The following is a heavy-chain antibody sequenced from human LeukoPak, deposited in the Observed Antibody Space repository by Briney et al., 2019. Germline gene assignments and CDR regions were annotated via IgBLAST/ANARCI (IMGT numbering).Heavy chain of an antibody. J-gene: IGHJ3*02. Sequence: ASEKVSCKASGYTFTSYGVSWVRQAPGQGLEWMGWISAYNGNTNYAQKLQGRVTMTTDTSTSTAYLELRSLRSGDPAVYSCARAVPKRAFYIWGQGKMVTVSS. CDR2: ISAYNGNT. V-gene: IGHV1-18*01. CDR3: ARAVPKRAFYI. CDR1: GYTFTSYG. D-gene: IGHD5-24*01.